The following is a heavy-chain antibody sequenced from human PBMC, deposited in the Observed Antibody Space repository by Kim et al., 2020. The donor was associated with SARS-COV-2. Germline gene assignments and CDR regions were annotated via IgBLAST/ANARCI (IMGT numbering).Heavy chain of an antibody. J-gene: IGHJ4*02. CDR3: ARGAGGGSGWYRPFDY. V-gene: IGHV4-4*02. CDR2: IYHSGST. Sequence: SETLSLTCAVSGGSISSSNWWSWVRQPPGKGLEWIGEIYHSGSTNYNPSLKSRVTISVDKSKNQFSLKLSSVTAADTAVYYCARGAGGGSGWYRPFDYWGQGTLVTVSS. CDR1: GGSISSSNW. D-gene: IGHD6-19*01.